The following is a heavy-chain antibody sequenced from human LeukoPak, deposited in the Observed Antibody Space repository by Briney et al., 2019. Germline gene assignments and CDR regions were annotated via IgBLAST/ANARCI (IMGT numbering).Heavy chain of an antibody. CDR3: ARDRGTWNDDGFDY. CDR2: VYISGST. V-gene: IGHV4-61*02. J-gene: IGHJ4*02. CDR1: GGSISSGGYY. D-gene: IGHD1-1*01. Sequence: PSETLSLTCTVSGGSISSGGYYWSWIRQPAGKGLEWIGRVYISGSTNYNPSLKSRVTMSVDTSKNQFSLKLSSVTAADTAVYYCARDRGTWNDDGFDYWGQGTLVTVSS.